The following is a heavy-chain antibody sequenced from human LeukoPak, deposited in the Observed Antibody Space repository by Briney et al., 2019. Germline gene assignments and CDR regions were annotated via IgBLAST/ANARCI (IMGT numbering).Heavy chain of an antibody. D-gene: IGHD3-10*01. J-gene: IGHJ5*02. CDR1: GYTFTSYG. CDR3: ARIPIVRGVKGWFDP. Sequence: ASVKVSCKASGYTFTSYGISWVRQPPGQGLEWMGWISDYNGNTNYAQKPQGRVTMTTDTSTSTAYMELRSLRPDDTAVYYCARIPIVRGVKGWFDPWGQGTLVTVSS. V-gene: IGHV1-18*01. CDR2: ISDYNGNT.